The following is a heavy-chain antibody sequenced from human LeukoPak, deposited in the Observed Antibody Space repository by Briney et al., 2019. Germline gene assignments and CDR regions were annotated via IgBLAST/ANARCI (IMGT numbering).Heavy chain of an antibody. V-gene: IGHV3-74*01. CDR1: GFTLTTYW. CDR2: IKSDGSST. D-gene: IGHD3-16*02. CDR3: AKNYVWGSYRFNYFDY. J-gene: IGHJ4*02. Sequence: GGSLRLSCAASGFTLTTYWMHWVRQAPGKGLVWVSRIKSDGSSTSYADSVKGRFTVSRDSAKNTLYLQMNSLRAEDTAVYYCAKNYVWGSYRFNYFDYWGQGTLVTVSS.